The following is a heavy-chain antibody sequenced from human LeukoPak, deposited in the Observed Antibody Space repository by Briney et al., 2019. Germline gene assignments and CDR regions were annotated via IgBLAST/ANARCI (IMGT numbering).Heavy chain of an antibody. V-gene: IGHV3-7*01. D-gene: IGHD5-12*01. J-gene: IGHJ4*02. CDR3: ARDRGYPVFDY. CDR2: IKEDGSEK. CDR1: GFTFSFYW. Sequence: PGGSLRLSCAASGFTFSFYWMTWVRQAPGKGLEWVANIKEDGSEKNYVDSVKGRFTISRDNAKNSLYLQVNSLRAEDTAVYYCARDRGYPVFDYWGQGTLVTVSS.